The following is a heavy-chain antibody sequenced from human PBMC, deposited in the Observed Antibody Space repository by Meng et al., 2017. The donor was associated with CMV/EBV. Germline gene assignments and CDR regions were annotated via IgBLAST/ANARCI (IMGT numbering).Heavy chain of an antibody. CDR3: AGGIAAAGTRYFDY. CDR2: INHSGST. V-gene: IGHV4-34*01. CDR1: GGSFSGYY. J-gene: IGHJ4*02. Sequence: QGQLRQWGAGLLKPSETLSLTCAVYGGSFSGYYWSWIRQPPGKGLEWIGEINHSGSTNYNPSLKSRVTISVDTSKNQFSLKLSSVTAADTAVYYCAGGIAAAGTRYFDYWGQGTLVTVSS. D-gene: IGHD6-13*01.